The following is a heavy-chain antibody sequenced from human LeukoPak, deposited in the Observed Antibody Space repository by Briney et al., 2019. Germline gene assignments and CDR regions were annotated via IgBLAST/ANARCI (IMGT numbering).Heavy chain of an antibody. CDR3: ARMGIAAVGAYYFDY. D-gene: IGHD6-13*01. CDR2: ISRNSYT. V-gene: IGHV3-11*06. J-gene: IGHJ4*02. CDR1: GFTFSTYA. Sequence: GGSLRLSCAASGFTFSTYAMSWIRQAPGKGLEWVSYISRNSYTNYADSVKGRFTISRDNAKNSLYLQMASLRAEDTAVYYCARMGIAAVGAYYFDYWGQGTLVAVSS.